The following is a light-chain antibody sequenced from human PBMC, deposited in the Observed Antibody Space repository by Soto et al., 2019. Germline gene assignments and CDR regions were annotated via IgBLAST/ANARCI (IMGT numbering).Light chain of an antibody. CDR3: HQYNDWPRGT. J-gene: IGKJ1*01. CDR2: GAY. Sequence: EIVLTQSPGTLSLSPGERATLSCRASQTVRNNYLAWYQQKPGQAPRLLIYGAYTRATDIPATFSGDGSGTEFTPTINSLQSEDVAVYYCHQYNDWPRGTCGQGTKVDIK. CDR1: QTVRNN. V-gene: IGKV3-15*01.